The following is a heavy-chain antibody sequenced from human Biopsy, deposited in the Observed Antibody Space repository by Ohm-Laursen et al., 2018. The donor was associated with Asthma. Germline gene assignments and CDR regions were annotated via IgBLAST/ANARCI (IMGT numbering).Heavy chain of an antibody. Sequence: SLRLSCAASGFTFSSYGMHWVRQAPGKGLEWVAVGGSYYDGGLKYYADSVKGRFTISRDNSKNTLYLQMNSLRAEDTAVYYCAKRRGYYDSSGKGDETFDYWGQGTLVTVSS. D-gene: IGHD3-22*01. J-gene: IGHJ4*02. CDR3: AKRRGYYDSSGKGDETFDY. CDR1: GFTFSSYG. V-gene: IGHV3-30*18. CDR2: GGSYYDGGLK.